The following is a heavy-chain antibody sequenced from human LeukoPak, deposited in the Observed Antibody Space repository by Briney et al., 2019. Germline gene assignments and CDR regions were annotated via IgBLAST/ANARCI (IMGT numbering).Heavy chain of an antibody. CDR1: DGSISSGSYY. CDR2: IYTSGST. J-gene: IGHJ4*02. Sequence: PSETLSLTCTVSDGSISSGSYYWSWIRQPAGKGLEWIGRIYTSGSTNYNPSLKSRVTISVDTSKNQFSLKLSSVTAADTAVYYCARDRGQLWLLYWGQGTLVTVSS. V-gene: IGHV4-61*02. D-gene: IGHD5-18*01. CDR3: ARDRGQLWLLY.